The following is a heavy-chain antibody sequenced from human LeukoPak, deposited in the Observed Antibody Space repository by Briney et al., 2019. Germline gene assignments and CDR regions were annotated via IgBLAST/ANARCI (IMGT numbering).Heavy chain of an antibody. Sequence: SETLSLTCTVSGGSISSSSYYWGWIRQPPGKGLEWIGSIYYSGSTYYNPSLKSRVTISVDTSKNQFSLKLSSVTAADTAVYYCARDRCSSTSCYMPLDYWGQGTLVTVSS. D-gene: IGHD2-2*02. V-gene: IGHV4-39*07. CDR1: GGSISSSSYY. CDR3: ARDRCSSTSCYMPLDY. CDR2: IYYSGST. J-gene: IGHJ4*02.